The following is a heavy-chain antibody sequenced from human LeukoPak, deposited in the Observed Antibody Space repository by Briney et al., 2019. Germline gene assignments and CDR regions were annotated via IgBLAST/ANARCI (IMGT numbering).Heavy chain of an antibody. Sequence: SETLSLTCTVSGGSISSGGYYWSWIRQHPGKDLEWIGYFYYSGSTYYNPSLKSRVTISVDTSKSQFSLKLSSVTAADTAVYYCARGVGYDSSGYHDAFDIWGQGTMVTVSS. CDR1: GGSISSGGYY. CDR2: FYYSGST. J-gene: IGHJ3*02. CDR3: ARGVGYDSSGYHDAFDI. D-gene: IGHD3-22*01. V-gene: IGHV4-31*03.